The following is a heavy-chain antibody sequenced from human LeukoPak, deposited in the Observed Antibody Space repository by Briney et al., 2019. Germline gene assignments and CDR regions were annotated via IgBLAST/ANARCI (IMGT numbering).Heavy chain of an antibody. V-gene: IGHV1-2*02. D-gene: IGHD2-21*01. CDR3: ARADRLHGGPYLIGP. CDR2: INPNSGGT. CDR1: GYSFTDYY. Sequence: ASVRVSCKTSGYSFTDYYMHWVRQAPGQGLEWMGWINPNSGGTSAAQKFQGRVTMTRDTSITTVYMEVSWLTSDDTAIYYCARADRLHGGPYLIGPWGQGTLVTVSS. J-gene: IGHJ5*02.